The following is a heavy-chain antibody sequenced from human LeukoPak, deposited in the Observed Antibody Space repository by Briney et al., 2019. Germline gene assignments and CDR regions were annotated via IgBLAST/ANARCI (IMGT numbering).Heavy chain of an antibody. V-gene: IGHV4-59*01. D-gene: IGHD3-3*01. CDR1: GGSISSYY. J-gene: IGHJ4*02. CDR3: ARFLDKYYFDY. CDR2: IYHSGST. Sequence: PSETLSLTCTVSGGSISSYYWSWIRQPPGKGLEWIGYIYHSGSTNYNPSLKRRVTISVDTSKNQFSLKLSSVTAADTAVYYCARFLDKYYFDYWGQGTLVTVSS.